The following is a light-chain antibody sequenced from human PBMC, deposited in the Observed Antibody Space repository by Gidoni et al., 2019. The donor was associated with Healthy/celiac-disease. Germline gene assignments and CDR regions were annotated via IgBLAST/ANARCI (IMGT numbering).Light chain of an antibody. V-gene: IGKV1-39*01. CDR3: QQSYSTPYT. CDR2: AAS. Sequence: IQMNQSPSSLSASVGDRVTITCRASQSISSYLNWYQQKPGKAPKLLIYAASILQSGVPSRFSGSGSGTDFTLTISSLQSEDFATYYCQQSYSTPYTFGQGTKLEIK. J-gene: IGKJ2*01. CDR1: QSISSY.